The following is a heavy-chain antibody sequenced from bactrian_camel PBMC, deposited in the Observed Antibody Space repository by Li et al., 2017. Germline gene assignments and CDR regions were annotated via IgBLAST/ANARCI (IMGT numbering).Heavy chain of an antibody. J-gene: IGHJ4*01. V-gene: IGHV3S26*01. CDR1: GYTYSGYC. D-gene: IGHD2*01. CDR3: AADPGNCPHRPAWYSY. Sequence: HVQLVESGGGSVQAGGSLRLSCAASGYTYSGYCMAWFRQTPEREREGVADVEANGRTNYADSVKGRFTISKDNAKNTLSLQMNSLKPEDTGMYYCAADPGNCPHRPAWYSYWGQGTQVTVS. CDR2: VEANGRT.